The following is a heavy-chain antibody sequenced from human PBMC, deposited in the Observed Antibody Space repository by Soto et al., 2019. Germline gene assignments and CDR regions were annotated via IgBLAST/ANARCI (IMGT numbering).Heavy chain of an antibody. Sequence: SETLSLTCTVSGGSISSGGYYWSWIRQRPGKGLEWIGYIYYSGSTYYNPSLKSRVTISVDTSKNQFSLKLSSVTAADTAVYYRARVDGVVVAAANYYYYYGMDVWGQGTTVTVSS. J-gene: IGHJ6*02. V-gene: IGHV4-31*02. CDR2: IYYSGST. CDR1: GGSISSGGYY. D-gene: IGHD2-15*01. CDR3: ARVDGVVVAAANYYYYYGMDV.